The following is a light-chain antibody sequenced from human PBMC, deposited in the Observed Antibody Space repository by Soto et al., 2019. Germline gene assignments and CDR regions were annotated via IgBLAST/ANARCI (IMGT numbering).Light chain of an antibody. CDR3: QAWDSSTRV. Sequence: SYELTQPPSVSVSPGQTASITCSGDKLGDKYACWYQQKPGQSPVLVIYHDTKRPSGIPERFSGSNSGNTATLTIRGTQAMDEADYYCQAWDSSTRVFGTGTKVTVL. CDR1: KLGDKY. CDR2: HDT. V-gene: IGLV3-1*01. J-gene: IGLJ1*01.